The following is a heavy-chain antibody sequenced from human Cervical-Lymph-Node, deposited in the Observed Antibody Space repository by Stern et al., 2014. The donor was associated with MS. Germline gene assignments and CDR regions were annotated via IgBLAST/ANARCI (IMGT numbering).Heavy chain of an antibody. CDR2: IYYSGST. V-gene: IGHV4-39*01. D-gene: IGHD7-27*01. Sequence: QVQLQESGPGLVKPSETLSLTCTVSGGSISSSSYYWGWIRQPPGKGLEWIGSIYYSGSTYYKPSLKSRVTISVDTSKNQVSLKLSSVTAADTAVYYCAKIHWGSGWDWGQGTLVTVSS. CDR1: GGSISSSSYY. J-gene: IGHJ4*02. CDR3: AKIHWGSGWD.